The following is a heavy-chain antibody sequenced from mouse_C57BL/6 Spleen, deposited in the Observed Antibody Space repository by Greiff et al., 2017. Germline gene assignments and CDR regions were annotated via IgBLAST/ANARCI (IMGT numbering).Heavy chain of an antibody. Sequence: EVHLVESGGDLVKPGGSLKLSCAASGFTFSSYGMSWVRQTPDKRLEWVATISSGGSYTNYPDSVKGRFTISRDNAKNTLYLQMSSLESEDTAMYDCARKYGYVDAMDYWGQVTSVTFAS. CDR3: ARKYGYVDAMDY. V-gene: IGHV5-6*01. CDR2: ISSGGSYT. D-gene: IGHD2-2*01. J-gene: IGHJ4*01. CDR1: GFTFSSYG.